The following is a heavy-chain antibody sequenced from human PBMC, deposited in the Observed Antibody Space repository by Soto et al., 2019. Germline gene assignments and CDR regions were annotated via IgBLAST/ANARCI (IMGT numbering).Heavy chain of an antibody. J-gene: IGHJ6*02. V-gene: IGHV1-69*13. Sequence: SVKVSCKASGGTFSSYAIIWVRQAPGQGLEWMGGIIPIFGTANYAQKFQGRVTITADESTSTAYMELSSLRSEDTAVYYCASKRQYDFLSGPNRNYYGMDVWGQGTTVTVSS. CDR2: IIPIFGTA. CDR1: GGTFSSYA. D-gene: IGHD3-3*01. CDR3: ASKRQYDFLSGPNRNYYGMDV.